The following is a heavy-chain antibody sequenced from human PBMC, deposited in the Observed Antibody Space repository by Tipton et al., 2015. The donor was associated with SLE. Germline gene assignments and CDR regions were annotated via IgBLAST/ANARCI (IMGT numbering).Heavy chain of an antibody. D-gene: IGHD2-8*01. CDR1: GGPISGSNYY. V-gene: IGHV4-39*01. CDR3: ARHDTNYGRNWFDP. CDR2: ITNNGNT. J-gene: IGHJ5*02. Sequence: TLSLTCTVSGGPISGSNYYWDWIRQPPGKGPEWIGRITNNGNTYYIPSLQSRVTMSVDTSKNHFSLKLSSVTAADTGVYYCARHDTNYGRNWFDPWGQGTLVTVSS.